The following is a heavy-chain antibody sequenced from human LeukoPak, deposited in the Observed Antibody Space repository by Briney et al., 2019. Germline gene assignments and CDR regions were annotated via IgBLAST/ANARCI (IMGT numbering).Heavy chain of an antibody. Sequence: GRSLRLSCAASGFTFDDYAMHWVRQAPGKGLEWVSGISWNSGSIGYADSVKGRFTISRDNAKNSLYLQMNSLRAEDTALYYCAKDRAQQLVGTDIDYWGQGTLVTVSS. CDR3: AKDRAQQLVGTDIDY. CDR2: ISWNSGSI. J-gene: IGHJ4*02. D-gene: IGHD6-13*01. CDR1: GFTFDDYA. V-gene: IGHV3-9*01.